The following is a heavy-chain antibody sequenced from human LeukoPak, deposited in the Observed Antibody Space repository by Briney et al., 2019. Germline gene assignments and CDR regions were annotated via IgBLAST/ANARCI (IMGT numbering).Heavy chain of an antibody. CDR2: IRYDGSNK. CDR3: AKARGEKVGAREN. CDR1: GFTFSSYG. Sequence: GGSLRLSCAASGFTFSSYGMHWVRQAPGKGLEWVAFIRYDGSNKYYADSVKGRFTISRDNSKNTLYLQMNSLRAEDTAVYYCAKARGEKVGARENWGQGTLVTVSS. J-gene: IGHJ4*02. D-gene: IGHD1-26*01. V-gene: IGHV3-30*02.